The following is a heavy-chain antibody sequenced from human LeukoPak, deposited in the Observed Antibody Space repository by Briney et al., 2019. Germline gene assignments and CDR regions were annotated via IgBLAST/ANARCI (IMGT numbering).Heavy chain of an antibody. CDR2: IIPIFGTA. V-gene: IGHV1-69*05. CDR1: GGTFSSYA. Sequence: SVTVSCKASGGTFSSYAISWVRQAPGQGLEWMGGIIPIFGTANYAQKFQGRVTITTDESTSTAYMELSSLRSEDTAVYYCARGPLELAAAGNYYYYYYMDVWGKGTTVTVSS. J-gene: IGHJ6*03. CDR3: ARGPLELAAAGNYYYYYYMDV. D-gene: IGHD6-13*01.